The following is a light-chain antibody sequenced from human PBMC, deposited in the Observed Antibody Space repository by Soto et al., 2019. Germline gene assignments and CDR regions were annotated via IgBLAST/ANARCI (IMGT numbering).Light chain of an antibody. Sequence: IVLTQSPGTLSLSPGERATLSCRASQTVTRSYLAWYQHKPGQAPRLLISGISRRAPGIPDRFSGDGSGTDFTLTISRLEPEDSAVYFCQQYTGPPTTFGQGTRLEIK. CDR1: QTVTRSY. J-gene: IGKJ5*01. CDR2: GIS. V-gene: IGKV3-20*01. CDR3: QQYTGPPTT.